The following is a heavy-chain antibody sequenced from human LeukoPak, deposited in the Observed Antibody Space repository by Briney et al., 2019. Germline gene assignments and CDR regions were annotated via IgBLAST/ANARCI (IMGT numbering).Heavy chain of an antibody. Sequence: GGSLRLSCAASGFTFSSYSMNWVRQAPGKGLEWVSSISSSSSYIYYADSVKGRFTISRDNAKNSLYLQMNSLRAEDTALYYCAKGFMAVAGNLDYWGQGTLVTVSS. V-gene: IGHV3-21*04. CDR2: ISSSSSYI. J-gene: IGHJ4*02. D-gene: IGHD6-19*01. CDR3: AKGFMAVAGNLDY. CDR1: GFTFSSYS.